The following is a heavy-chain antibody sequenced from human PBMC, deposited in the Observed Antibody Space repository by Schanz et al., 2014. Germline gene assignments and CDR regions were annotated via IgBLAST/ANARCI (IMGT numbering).Heavy chain of an antibody. V-gene: IGHV1-69*08. J-gene: IGHJ4*02. CDR3: ARDRGAWYFDL. CDR1: GGTFSSYT. Sequence: QVQLVQSGAEVKKPGSSVKVSCKASGGTFSSYTINWVRQAPGQGLEWMGRIIPILGITNYAQNFQGRVTIIADKSTSTAYMELSSLRSEDTAIYYCARDRGAWYFDLWGQGTLVTVSS. D-gene: IGHD6-25*01. CDR2: IIPILGIT.